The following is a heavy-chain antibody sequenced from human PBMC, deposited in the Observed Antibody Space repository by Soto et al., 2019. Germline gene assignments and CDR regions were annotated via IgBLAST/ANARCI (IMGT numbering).Heavy chain of an antibody. Sequence: VRLSCAASGFSFSEHYMDWVRQAPGKGLEWIGRSRNRANSYTTEYAASVKGRFTVSRDDSKNSLYLQMNSLEIDDTAVYYCVGTPTRGSGLYHFHYWGQGTLVTVSS. CDR2: SRNRANSYTT. J-gene: IGHJ4*02. V-gene: IGHV3-72*01. CDR1: GFSFSEHY. D-gene: IGHD3-10*01. CDR3: VGTPTRGSGLYHFHY.